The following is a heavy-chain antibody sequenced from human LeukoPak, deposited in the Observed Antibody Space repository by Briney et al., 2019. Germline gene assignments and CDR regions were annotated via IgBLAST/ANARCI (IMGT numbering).Heavy chain of an antibody. V-gene: IGHV1-18*01. J-gene: IGHJ4*02. Sequence: ASVKVSCKASGYTVTSYGISWVRQAPGQGLEWMGWISAYNGNTNYAQKLQGRVTMTTDTSTSTAYMELRSLRSDDTAVYYCARERLVQRLFDYWGQGTLVTVSS. CDR2: ISAYNGNT. CDR1: GYTVTSYG. D-gene: IGHD6-19*01. CDR3: ARERLVQRLFDY.